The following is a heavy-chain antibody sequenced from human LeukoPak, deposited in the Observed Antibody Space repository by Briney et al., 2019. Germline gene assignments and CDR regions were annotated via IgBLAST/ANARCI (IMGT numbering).Heavy chain of an antibody. D-gene: IGHD6-13*01. Sequence: GGPLRLSCAASGFTLSSYAMSWVRQTPGKGLEWVSAISSSGGGTHYADSVKGRFTISRDNSKNTLYLQMNSLRAEDTALYYCAREKAATGFFDYWGQGTLVTVSS. CDR3: AREKAATGFFDY. CDR2: ISSSGGGT. J-gene: IGHJ4*02. CDR1: GFTLSSYA. V-gene: IGHV3-23*01.